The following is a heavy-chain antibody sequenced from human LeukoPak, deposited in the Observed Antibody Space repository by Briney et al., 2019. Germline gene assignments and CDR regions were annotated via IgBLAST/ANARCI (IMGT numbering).Heavy chain of an antibody. CDR2: VSYDGSNK. D-gene: IGHD4-11*01. Sequence: GGSLRLSCAASGFSFRSYGMHWVRQTPGKGLEWVAVVSYDGSNKYYADSVKGRFTISRDNSKNTLYLQMNSLRPEDTAVYYCAKDKLQLLILDYFDYWGQGTLVTVSS. CDR3: AKDKLQLLILDYFDY. CDR1: GFSFRSYG. V-gene: IGHV3-30*18. J-gene: IGHJ4*02.